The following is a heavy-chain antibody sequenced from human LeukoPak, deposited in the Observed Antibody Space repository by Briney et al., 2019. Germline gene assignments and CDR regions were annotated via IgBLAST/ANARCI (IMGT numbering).Heavy chain of an antibody. CDR1: GFTFSSYA. V-gene: IGHV3-30-3*01. CDR2: ISYDGSNK. D-gene: IGHD1-26*01. CDR3: AKDIIGSYRVFPPHYYYGMDV. J-gene: IGHJ6*02. Sequence: GGSLRLSCAASGFTFSSYAMHWVRQAPGKGLEWVAVISYDGSNKYYADSVKGRFTISRDNSKNSLYLQMNSLRAEDTALYYCAKDIIGSYRVFPPHYYYGMDVWGQGTTVTVSS.